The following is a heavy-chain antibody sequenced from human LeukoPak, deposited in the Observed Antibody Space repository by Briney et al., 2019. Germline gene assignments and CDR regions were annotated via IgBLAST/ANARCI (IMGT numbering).Heavy chain of an antibody. Sequence: GESLKISSKGAGYTSSSYWIGWVRQMPGKGLEWMGMIYPGDSDTRYSPSLQGQVTISVDTSIGTAYLQWSSLTASDTAIYYCARQNDFRLDYWGQGTLVTVSS. CDR2: IYPGDSDT. CDR1: GYTSSSYW. J-gene: IGHJ4*02. CDR3: ARQNDFRLDY. V-gene: IGHV5-51*01. D-gene: IGHD3-3*01.